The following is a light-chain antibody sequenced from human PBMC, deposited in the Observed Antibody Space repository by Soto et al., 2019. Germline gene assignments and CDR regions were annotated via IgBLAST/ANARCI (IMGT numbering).Light chain of an antibody. CDR2: DAS. V-gene: IGKV1-5*01. J-gene: IGKJ2*01. CDR3: HQYKSYTPYT. CDR1: HSIDTW. Sequence: DIQMTQSPSALSASLGDRVTITCRASHSIDTWLAWYQQRPGKAPNLLIYDASSLASGVPSRFSGGGSGTVFTLTISNLQPDDFGTYYCHQYKSYTPYTIGQGTKVEIK.